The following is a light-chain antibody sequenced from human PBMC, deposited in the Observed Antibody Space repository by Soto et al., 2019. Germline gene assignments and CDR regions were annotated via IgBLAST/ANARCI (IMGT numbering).Light chain of an antibody. CDR3: QQYGTSPIT. CDR2: GAS. J-gene: IGKJ5*01. CDR1: QTVSSY. Sequence: EIVWPQSPGTLPLPPGERATLSGRASQTVSSYLTWYHQSPAQAPRILTYGASKRATGIPDRFSGSGSGTDFTLTISRLEPEDFALYYCQQYGTSPITFGQGTRLEIK. V-gene: IGKV3-20*01.